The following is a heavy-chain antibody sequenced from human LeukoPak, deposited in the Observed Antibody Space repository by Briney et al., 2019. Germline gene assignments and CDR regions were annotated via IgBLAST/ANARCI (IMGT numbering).Heavy chain of an antibody. V-gene: IGHV4-38-2*02. CDR1: GYSISSGYY. CDR2: IYHSGST. D-gene: IGHD3-16*01. J-gene: IGHJ4*02. CDR3: ARVLWAPPAFFFDY. Sequence: SETLSLTCTVSGYSISSGYYWGWIRQPPGKGLEWIGSIYHSGSTYYNPSLKSRVTISVDTSKNQFSLKLSSVTAADTAVYYCARVLWAPPAFFFDYWGQGTLVTVSS.